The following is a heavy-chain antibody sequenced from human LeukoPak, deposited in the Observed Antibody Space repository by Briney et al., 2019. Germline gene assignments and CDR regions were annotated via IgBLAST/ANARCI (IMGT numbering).Heavy chain of an antibody. CDR2: ISGGGGST. J-gene: IGHJ4*02. CDR3: ARDGQVVPAAPSDY. V-gene: IGHV3-23*01. D-gene: IGHD2-2*01. Sequence: GGSLRLSCAASGFTFSIYAMSWVRQAPGKGLEWVSAISGGGGSTYYADSVKGRFTISRDNSKNTLFLQMNSLRAEDTAVYYCARDGQVVPAAPSDYWGQGTLVTVSS. CDR1: GFTFSIYA.